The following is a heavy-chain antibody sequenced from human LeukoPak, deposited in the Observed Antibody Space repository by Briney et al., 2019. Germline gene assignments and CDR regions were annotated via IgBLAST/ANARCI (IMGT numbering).Heavy chain of an antibody. CDR3: ARDGGPYYYYYMDV. Sequence: SETLSLTCTVSGGSISSYYGSWIRQPPGKGLEWIGYIYYSGSTNYNPSLKSRVTISVDTSKNQFSLKLSSVTAADTAVYYCARDGGPYYYYYMDVWGKGTTVTVSS. J-gene: IGHJ6*03. CDR1: GGSISSYY. CDR2: IYYSGST. D-gene: IGHD2-15*01. V-gene: IGHV4-59*01.